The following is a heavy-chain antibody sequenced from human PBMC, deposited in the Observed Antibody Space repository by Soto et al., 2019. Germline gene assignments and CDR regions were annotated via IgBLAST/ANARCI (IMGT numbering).Heavy chain of an antibody. CDR3: ARTDLGKSSVAGTTMEY. CDR1: GGSFSGYY. J-gene: IGHJ4*02. CDR2: INHSGST. D-gene: IGHD6-19*01. V-gene: IGHV4-34*01. Sequence: LSLTCAVYGGSFSGYYWSWIRQPPGKGLEWIGEINHSGSTNYNPSLKSRVTISVDTSKNQFSLKLSSVTAADTAVYYCARTDLGKSSVAGTTMEYWGQGTLVTVSS.